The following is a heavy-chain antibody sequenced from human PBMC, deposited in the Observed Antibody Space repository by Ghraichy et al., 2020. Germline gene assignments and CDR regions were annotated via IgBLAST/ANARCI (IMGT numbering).Heavy chain of an antibody. CDR2: ISWNSDSI. CDR1: GFTFDDYA. V-gene: IGHV3-9*01. CDR3: AKTQTVTIRWDYYYGMDV. Sequence: SLNISCAASGFTFDDYAMHWVRQAPGKGLEWVSGISWNSDSIGYADSVKGRFTISRDNAKNSLYLQMNSLRAEDTALYYCAKTQTVTIRWDYYYGMDVWGQGTTVTVSS. J-gene: IGHJ6*02. D-gene: IGHD4-17*01.